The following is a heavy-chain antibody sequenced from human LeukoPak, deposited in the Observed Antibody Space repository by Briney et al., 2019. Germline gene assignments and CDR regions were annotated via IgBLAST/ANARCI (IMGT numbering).Heavy chain of an antibody. CDR2: ISSSSTTI. J-gene: IGHJ6*03. CDR3: AREVGYYYDTSGYYNDQPYYYMDV. CDR1: GFTFSSYS. V-gene: IGHV3-48*01. D-gene: IGHD3-22*01. Sequence: GGSLRLSCAASGFTFSSYSMMWVRQAPGKGLEWVSYISSSSTTIHYADSVKGRFTISRDNAKNSVYLQMNSLRPEDTSVYYCAREVGYYYDTSGYYNDQPYYYMDVWGKGTTVTISS.